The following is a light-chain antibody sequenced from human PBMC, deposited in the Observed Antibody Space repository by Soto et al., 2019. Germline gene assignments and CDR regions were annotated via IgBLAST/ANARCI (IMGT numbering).Light chain of an antibody. CDR1: QSISSW. Sequence: DIPMTQSPSTLSASVGDRVTITCRASQSISSWLAWYQQKLGRAPRLLIYDASSLESGVPSRFSGSGYGTEFTLTISSPQPDDFVTYYCQQYKTYSSLTFGGGTKVEIK. J-gene: IGKJ4*01. V-gene: IGKV1-5*01. CDR3: QQYKTYSSLT. CDR2: DAS.